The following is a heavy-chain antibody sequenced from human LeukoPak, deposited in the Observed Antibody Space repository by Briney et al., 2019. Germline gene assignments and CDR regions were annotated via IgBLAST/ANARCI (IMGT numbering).Heavy chain of an antibody. CDR1: GFTFSSYE. D-gene: IGHD1-1*01. Sequence: GGSLRLSCAASGFTFSSYEMNWVRQAPGKGLEWVSYISSSGSTIYYADSVKGRFTISRDNAKNSLYLQMNSLRAEDTAVYYCAGDSNNWNDGSIDYWGQGTLVTVSS. CDR3: AGDSNNWNDGSIDY. V-gene: IGHV3-48*03. CDR2: ISSSGSTI. J-gene: IGHJ4*02.